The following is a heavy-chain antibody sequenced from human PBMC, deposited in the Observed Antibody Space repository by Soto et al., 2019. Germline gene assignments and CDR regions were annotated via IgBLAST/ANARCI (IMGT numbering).Heavy chain of an antibody. CDR1: GFTFNNYA. V-gene: IGHV3-30-3*01. Sequence: QVQLVESGGGVVQPGRSLRLSCAASGFTFNNYAMHWVRQAPGKGLEWVAVISYDESNKYYADSVKGRFTISRDNSKDTLFLQMNSLRAEDTALYYCARDLRAVALYSFDYWGQGTLVTVSS. CDR2: ISYDESNK. D-gene: IGHD6-19*01. CDR3: ARDLRAVALYSFDY. J-gene: IGHJ4*02.